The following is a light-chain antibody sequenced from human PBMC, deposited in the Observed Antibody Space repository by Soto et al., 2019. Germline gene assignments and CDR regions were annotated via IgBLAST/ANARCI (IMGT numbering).Light chain of an antibody. V-gene: IGLV2-23*02. CDR3: CSYAGSSTFV. J-gene: IGLJ7*01. CDR2: EDN. Sequence: QSVLTQPASVSGSPGQSITISCTGTSNNVGNYNLVSWYQQHPGKVPKVMIYEDNKRPSGVSNRFSGSKSGNTASLTISGLQAEDEADYYCCSYAGSSTFVFGGGTQLTVL. CDR1: SNNVGNYNL.